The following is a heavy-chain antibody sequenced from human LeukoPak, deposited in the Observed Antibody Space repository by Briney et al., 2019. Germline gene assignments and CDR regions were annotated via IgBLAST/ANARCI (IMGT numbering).Heavy chain of an antibody. J-gene: IGHJ4*02. D-gene: IGHD4-11*01. V-gene: IGHV3-33*06. CDR3: SKDAQRVFDYSNSLEY. CDR1: GFIYCHYG. Sequence: GGSLRLSSAAGGFIYCHYGLHWVRQAPGKGLEWVAVIWSDGTEKYYGDAVKGRFTISRDNSRNTLYLQMNRLSGEETAVYYGSKDAQRVFDYSNSLEYWGQGTLVTVSS. CDR2: IWSDGTEK.